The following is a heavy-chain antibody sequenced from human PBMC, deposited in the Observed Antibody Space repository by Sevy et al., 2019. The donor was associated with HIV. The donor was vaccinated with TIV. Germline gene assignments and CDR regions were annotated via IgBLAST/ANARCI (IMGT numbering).Heavy chain of an antibody. CDR2: IIPIFGTA. CDR1: GGTFSSYA. Sequence: ASVKVSCKASGGTFSSYAISWVRQAPGQGLEWMGGIIPIFGTANYAQKFQGRVTITADESTSTAYMELSSLTSEDTTVYYCARSDIVVVVAATEGGAFDIWGQGTMVTVSS. J-gene: IGHJ3*02. CDR3: ARSDIVVVVAATEGGAFDI. V-gene: IGHV1-69*13. D-gene: IGHD2-15*01.